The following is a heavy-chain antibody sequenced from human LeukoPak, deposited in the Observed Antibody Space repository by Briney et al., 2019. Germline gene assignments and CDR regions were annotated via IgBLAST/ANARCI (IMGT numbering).Heavy chain of an antibody. V-gene: IGHV5-51*01. CDR1: GYSFTSYW. J-gene: IGHJ4*02. CDR2: IYPGDSDT. CDR3: ARQNYYDSSGYYSCFDY. Sequence: GESLKISCKGSGYSFTSYWIGWVRQMPGKGLEWMGIIYPGDSDTRNSPSFQGQVTISADKSISTAYLQWSSLKASDTAMYYCARQNYYDSSGYYSCFDYWGQGTLVTVSS. D-gene: IGHD3-22*01.